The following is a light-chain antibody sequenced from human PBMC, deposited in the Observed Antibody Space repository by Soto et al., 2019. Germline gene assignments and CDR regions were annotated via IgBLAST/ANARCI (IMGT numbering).Light chain of an antibody. CDR3: LLFYGGSSV. CDR2: DIS. V-gene: IGLV7-46*01. CDR1: TGTVTSGHF. Sequence: QAVVTQEPSLTVSPGGTVTLTCASSTGTVTSGHFPYWVQQKPGQAPRTLISDISKRLSGTPARFSGSLLGDKAALTLSGAQPEDEADYYCLLFYGGSSVFGPGTKLTVL. J-gene: IGLJ1*01.